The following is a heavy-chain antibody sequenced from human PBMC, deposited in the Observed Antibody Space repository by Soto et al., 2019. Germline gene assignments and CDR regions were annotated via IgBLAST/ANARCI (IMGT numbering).Heavy chain of an antibody. D-gene: IGHD1-26*01. Sequence: PVKVSCKASGDTSSNYGVSWVRQATGQGLEWMGGILPVFGTTTYARNFQGRITITADKSTSTAYMELTSLRSDDTATYYCARDPDEVVGTDYHYYGMDVWDQGATVTVSS. V-gene: IGHV1-69*06. CDR3: ARDPDEVVGTDYHYYGMDV. J-gene: IGHJ6*02. CDR2: ILPVFGTT. CDR1: GDTSSNYG.